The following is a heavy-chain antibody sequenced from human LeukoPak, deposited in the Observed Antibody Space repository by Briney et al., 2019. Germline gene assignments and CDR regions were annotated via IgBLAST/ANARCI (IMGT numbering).Heavy chain of an antibody. CDR2: INHSGST. J-gene: IGHJ1*01. CDR1: GGSISSSSYY. V-gene: IGHV4-39*07. D-gene: IGHD3-16*01. Sequence: SETLSLTCTVSGGSISSSSYYWSWIRQPPGKGLEWIGEINHSGSTNYNPSLKSRVTISVDTSKNQFSLRLSSVTAADTAVYYCARGRFWGSPVLKYWGQGTLVTVSS. CDR3: ARGRFWGSPVLKY.